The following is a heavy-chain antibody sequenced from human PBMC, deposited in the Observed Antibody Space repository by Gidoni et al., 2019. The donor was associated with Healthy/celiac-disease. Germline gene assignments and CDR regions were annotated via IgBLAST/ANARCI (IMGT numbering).Heavy chain of an antibody. D-gene: IGHD3-22*01. J-gene: IGHJ4*02. CDR2: KSKTDGGTT. Sequence: KSKTDGGTTDYAAPVKGRFTISRDDSKNTLYLQMNSLKTEDTAVYYCTTSYYDSIDAHDYWGQGTLVTVSS. CDR3: TTSYYDSIDAHDY. V-gene: IGHV3-15*01.